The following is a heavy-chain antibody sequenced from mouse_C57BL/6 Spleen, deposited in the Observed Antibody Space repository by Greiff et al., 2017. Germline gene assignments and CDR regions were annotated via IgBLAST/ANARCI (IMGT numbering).Heavy chain of an antibody. J-gene: IGHJ1*03. CDR2: INYDGSST. CDR1: GFTFSDYY. Sequence: EVKLVESEGGLVQPGSSMKLSCTASGFTFSDYYMAWVRQVPEKGLEWVANINYDGSSTYYLDSLKSRFIISRDNAKNILYLQMSSLKSEDTATYYCARDPGYDYWYFDVWGTGTTVTVSS. CDR3: ARDPGYDYWYFDV. V-gene: IGHV5-16*01. D-gene: IGHD2-3*01.